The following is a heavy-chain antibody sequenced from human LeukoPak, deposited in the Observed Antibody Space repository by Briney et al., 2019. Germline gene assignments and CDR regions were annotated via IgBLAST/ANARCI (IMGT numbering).Heavy chain of an antibody. CDR1: GFSFSSYE. J-gene: IGHJ3*02. V-gene: IGHV3-48*03. CDR3: ARDLDIGYCSGGSCYSMAGAFDI. CDR2: ISSSGSIM. Sequence: GGSLRLSCAASGFSFSSYEMNWVRQAPGKGLEWVSYISSSGSIMYSADSVKGRFTISRDNAKNSLYLQMNSLRAEDTAVYYCARDLDIGYCSGGSCYSMAGAFDIWGQGTMVTVSS. D-gene: IGHD2-15*01.